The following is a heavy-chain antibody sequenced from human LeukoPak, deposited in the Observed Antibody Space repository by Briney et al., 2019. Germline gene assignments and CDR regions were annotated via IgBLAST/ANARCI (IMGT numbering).Heavy chain of an antibody. D-gene: IGHD3-9*01. J-gene: IGHJ4*02. Sequence: GGSLRLSCAASGFTFSSYGMHWVRQAPGKGLEWVAVISYDGSNKYYADSVKGRFTISRDNSKNTLYLQMNSLRAEDTAVYYCAKDRGDGWKYFDWLTDYWGQGTLVTVSS. CDR1: GFTFSSYG. CDR2: ISYDGSNK. V-gene: IGHV3-30*18. CDR3: AKDRGDGWKYFDWLTDY.